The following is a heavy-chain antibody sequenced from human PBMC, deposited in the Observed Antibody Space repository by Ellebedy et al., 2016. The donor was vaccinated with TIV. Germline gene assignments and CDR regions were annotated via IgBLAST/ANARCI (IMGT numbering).Heavy chain of an antibody. CDR2: INPNSGGT. D-gene: IGHD2-2*01. J-gene: IGHJ4*02. CDR1: GYTFTGYY. Sequence: ASVKVSCKASGYTFTGYYMHWVRQAPGQGLEWMGWINPNSGGTAYAQKFQGRVTMTSDTSISTAYMELSSLRSDDTAVYYCAALPYISRSSAFWGQGTLVTVSS. V-gene: IGHV1-2*02. CDR3: AALPYISRSSAF.